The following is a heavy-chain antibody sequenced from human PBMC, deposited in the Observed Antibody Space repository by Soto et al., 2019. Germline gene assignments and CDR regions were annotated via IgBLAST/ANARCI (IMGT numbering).Heavy chain of an antibody. CDR2: IYYSGTT. J-gene: IGHJ4*02. CDR3: GKTYGGSHHLDC. CDR1: GGSISTYY. Sequence: SETLSLTCTVSGGSISTYYWSWVRRPPEKELEWIGYIYYSGTTNYNPSIKSRVTITVDTSKNQFSLKLSSVNAAEKAVYYYGKTYGGSHHLDCGGQGPLVTVSS. V-gene: IGHV4-59*01. D-gene: IGHD6-13*01.